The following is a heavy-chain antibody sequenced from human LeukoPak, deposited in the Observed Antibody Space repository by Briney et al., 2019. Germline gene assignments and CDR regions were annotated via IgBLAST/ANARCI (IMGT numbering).Heavy chain of an antibody. D-gene: IGHD6-13*01. Sequence: ASVKVSCKASGGTFSSYAISWVRQAPGQGLEWMGGIIPIFGTPNYAQKFQGRVTITADESTSTAYMELSSLRSEDTAVYYCALPPTTYSSSWYDYWGQGTLVTVSS. CDR3: ALPPTTYSSSWYDY. V-gene: IGHV1-69*13. J-gene: IGHJ4*02. CDR1: GGTFSSYA. CDR2: IIPIFGTP.